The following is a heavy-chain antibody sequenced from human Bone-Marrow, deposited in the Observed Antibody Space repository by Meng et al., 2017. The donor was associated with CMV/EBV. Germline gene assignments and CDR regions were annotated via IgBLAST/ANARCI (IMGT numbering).Heavy chain of an antibody. Sequence: SVKVSYKASGYIFTRYGISWVRQAPGQGLEWMGWISAYNGNTNYAQKFQDRVTMTTETSTTTAYMELRSLRSDDTALYYCARDTGQGVRTDEAFEIWGQGTMVTVSS. CDR3: ARDTGQGVRTDEAFEI. CDR1: GYIFTRYG. V-gene: IGHV1-18*01. CDR2: ISAYNGNT. J-gene: IGHJ3*02. D-gene: IGHD3-10*01.